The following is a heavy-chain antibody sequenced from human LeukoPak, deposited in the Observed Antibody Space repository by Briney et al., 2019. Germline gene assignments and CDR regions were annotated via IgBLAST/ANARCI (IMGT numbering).Heavy chain of an antibody. Sequence: PGGSLRLSCAAIGFTFSSYAMTWVRQAPGKGLEWVSIITGSGGSTHYADSVKGRFTISRDNSKNTLYLQMTSLRVEDTAVYYCAKSYGGNVVDAFDIWGQGTMVTVSS. V-gene: IGHV3-23*01. J-gene: IGHJ3*02. D-gene: IGHD4-23*01. CDR1: GFTFSSYA. CDR2: ITGSGGST. CDR3: AKSYGGNVVDAFDI.